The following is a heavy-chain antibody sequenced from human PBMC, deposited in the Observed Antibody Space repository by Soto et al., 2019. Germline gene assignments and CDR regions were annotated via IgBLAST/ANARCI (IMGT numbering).Heavy chain of an antibody. CDR1: WFTVSSNY. J-gene: IGHJ4*02. CDR2: IYSGGST. V-gene: IGHV3-53*02. CDR3: ARGRRLDGAWGDY. Sequence: EVQLVETGGGLIQPGGSLRLSCAASWFTVSSNYMSWVRQAPGMGLECVSVIYSGGSTYYADSVKGRFTISTDNSKNALYLQMNSIRAEDTEVYYCARGRRLDGAWGDYWGQGTLVTVSS. D-gene: IGHD7-27*01.